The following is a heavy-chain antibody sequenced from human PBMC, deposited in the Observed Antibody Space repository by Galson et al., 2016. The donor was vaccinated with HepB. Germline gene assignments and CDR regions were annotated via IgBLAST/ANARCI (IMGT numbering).Heavy chain of an antibody. CDR1: GFAFSSYA. CDR2: IGGGADT. V-gene: IGHV3-23*01. D-gene: IGHD3-10*01. Sequence: SLRLSCAASGFAFSSYAMSWVRQAPGKGLKWVSSIGGGADTYYADSVKGRFNISRDNSKNTLYLQMNSLRTEDTAIYYCAKHREYYYGSGNVNWFDPWGQGTLVTVS. CDR3: AKHREYYYGSGNVNWFDP. J-gene: IGHJ5*02.